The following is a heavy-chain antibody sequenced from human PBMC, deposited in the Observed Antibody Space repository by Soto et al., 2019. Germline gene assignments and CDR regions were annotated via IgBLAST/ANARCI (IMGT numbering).Heavy chain of an antibody. V-gene: IGHV3-30*18. CDR2: ISYDGSNK. D-gene: IGHD3-3*01. J-gene: IGHJ4*02. Sequence: GGSLRLSCAASGFTFSSYGMHWVRQAPGKGLEWVAVISYDGSNKYYADSVKGRFTISRDNSKNTLYLQMNSLRAEDTAVYYCAKARGRGLYYDFWSGYPDNYFDYWGQGTLVTVSS. CDR1: GFTFSSYG. CDR3: AKARGRGLYYDFWSGYPDNYFDY.